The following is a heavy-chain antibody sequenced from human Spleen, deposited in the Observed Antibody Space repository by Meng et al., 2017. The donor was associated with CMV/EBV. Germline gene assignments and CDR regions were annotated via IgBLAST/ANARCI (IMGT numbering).Heavy chain of an antibody. CDR2: IYYSGST. Sequence: SETLSLTCTVSGGSISSGGYYWSWIRQHPGKGLEWIGYIYYSGSTYYNPSLKSRVTISVDTSKNQFSLKLSSVTAADTAVYYCARDRGLGVAARGSDYYYGMDVWGQGTTVTVSS. V-gene: IGHV4-31*03. CDR3: ARDRGLGVAARGSDYYYGMDV. CDR1: GGSISSGGYY. D-gene: IGHD2-15*01. J-gene: IGHJ6*02.